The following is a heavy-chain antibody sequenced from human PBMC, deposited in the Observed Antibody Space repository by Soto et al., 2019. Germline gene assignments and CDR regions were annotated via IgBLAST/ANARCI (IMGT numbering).Heavy chain of an antibody. Sequence: SGTLSVTSAVYGVSCSGYYWSWIRQPPGKGLEWTGEINHSGSTNYNPSLKSRVTISVDTSKNQFSLKLSSVTAADTAVYYCARGGRGIAARPFDYWGQGSLVTVSA. CDR1: GVSCSGYY. J-gene: IGHJ4*02. D-gene: IGHD6-6*01. CDR3: ARGGRGIAARPFDY. V-gene: IGHV4-34*01. CDR2: INHSGST.